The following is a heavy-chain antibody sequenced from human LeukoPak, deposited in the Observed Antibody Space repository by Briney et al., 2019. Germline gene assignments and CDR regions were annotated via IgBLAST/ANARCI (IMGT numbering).Heavy chain of an antibody. CDR3: AKVDSYDSSGYFDY. CDR1: GFTFDDYA. Sequence: PGRSLRLSCAASGFTFDDYAMHWVRQAPGKGLEWVSAISWNSGSIGYADSVKDRFTISRDNAKNSLYLQMNSLRAEDTALYYCAKVDSYDSSGYFDYWGQGTLVTVSS. J-gene: IGHJ4*02. CDR2: ISWNSGSI. V-gene: IGHV3-9*01. D-gene: IGHD3-22*01.